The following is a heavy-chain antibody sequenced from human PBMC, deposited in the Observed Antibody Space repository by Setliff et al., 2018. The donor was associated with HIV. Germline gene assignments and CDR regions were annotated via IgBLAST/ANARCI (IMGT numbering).Heavy chain of an antibody. V-gene: IGHV4-31*03. J-gene: IGHJ4*01. Sequence: SETLSLTCTVSSVSISSGTYYWSWIRQYPGKGLEWIGYIDYSGSAFYNPSLKSRITISRDTSKNQFSLKMNSVTAADTAVYYCAREGKTALVTKYFDYWGHGKLVTVSS. D-gene: IGHD5-18*01. CDR3: AREGKTALVTKYFDY. CDR2: IDYSGSA. CDR1: SVSISSGTYY.